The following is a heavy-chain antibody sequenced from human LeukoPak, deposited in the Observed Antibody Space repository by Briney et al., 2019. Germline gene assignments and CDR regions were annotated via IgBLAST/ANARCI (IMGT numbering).Heavy chain of an antibody. CDR2: ISGSGGST. Sequence: GGSLRLSCAASGFTFSSYAMSWVRQAPGKGLEWVSAISGSGGSTYYADSVKGRFTISRDNSKNTLYLQMNSLRAEDTAVYYCVKASYYYDSSGYYPGFVDYWGQGTLVTVSS. CDR1: GFTFSSYA. D-gene: IGHD3-22*01. V-gene: IGHV3-23*01. CDR3: VKASYYYDSSGYYPGFVDY. J-gene: IGHJ4*02.